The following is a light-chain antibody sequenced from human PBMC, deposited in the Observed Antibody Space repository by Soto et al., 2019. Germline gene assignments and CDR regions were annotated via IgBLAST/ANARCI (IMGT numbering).Light chain of an antibody. V-gene: IGKV1-5*03. J-gene: IGKJ4*01. CDR3: QHYSGFPLT. Sequence: DIQMTQFPSTLSASVGDRDTITCRASESISSWLAWYQQKPGKAPKILIYKASTLQSGVPSRFTGSGSWTEFTLTISSLQPDDFATYYCQHYSGFPLTFGGGTKVEIK. CDR2: KAS. CDR1: ESISSW.